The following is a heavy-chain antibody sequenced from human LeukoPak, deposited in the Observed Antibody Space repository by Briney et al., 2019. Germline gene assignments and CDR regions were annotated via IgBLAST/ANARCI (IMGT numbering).Heavy chain of an antibody. CDR1: GFTFDDYA. CDR2: ISWNSGSI. J-gene: IGHJ4*02. CDR3: AKDVGY. V-gene: IGHV3-9*01. Sequence: GGSLRLSCAASGFTFDDYALHWVRQAPGKGLEWVSGISWNSGSIGYADSVKGRFTISRDNAKNSLYLQMNSLRAEDTALYYCAKDVGYWGQGTLVTVSS.